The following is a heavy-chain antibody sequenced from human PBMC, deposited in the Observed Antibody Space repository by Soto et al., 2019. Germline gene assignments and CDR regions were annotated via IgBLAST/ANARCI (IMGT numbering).Heavy chain of an antibody. D-gene: IGHD2-15*01. J-gene: IGHJ4*02. Sequence: GESLKISCKGSGYTFTSYWIGWVRQMPGEVLEWLGVIYPGDSDTRYSPSFQGQVTISADKSINTAYLQWGSLKASDSAIYYCARSAGNAGRFSEYWGQGXLVTVYS. CDR1: GYTFTSYW. CDR3: ARSAGNAGRFSEY. V-gene: IGHV5-51*01. CDR2: IYPGDSDT.